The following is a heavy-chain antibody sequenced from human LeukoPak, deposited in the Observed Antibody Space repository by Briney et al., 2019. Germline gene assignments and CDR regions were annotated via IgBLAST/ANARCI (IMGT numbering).Heavy chain of an antibody. V-gene: IGHV4-59*02. CDR1: GGSVSSYY. CDR2: IYYSGST. J-gene: IGHJ3*02. Sequence: SETLSLTCTVSGGSVSSYYWSWIRQPPGKGLEWIGYIYYSGSTNYNPSLKSRVTISVDTSKNQFSLKLSSVTAADTAVYYCARDDEAASAFDIWGQGTMVTASS. CDR3: ARDDEAASAFDI.